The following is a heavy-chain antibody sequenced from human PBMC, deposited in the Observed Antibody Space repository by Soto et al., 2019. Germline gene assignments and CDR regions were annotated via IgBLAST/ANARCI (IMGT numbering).Heavy chain of an antibody. CDR2: MNPNSGNT. CDR1: GYAFTSYD. V-gene: IGHV1-8*01. Sequence: GPSVKGSCKASGYAFTSYDINWVRQATGQGLEWMGWMNPNSGNTGYAQKFQGRVTMTRNTSISTAYMELSSLRSEDTAVYYCARERSLRFDPWGQGTLVTVSS. J-gene: IGHJ5*02. D-gene: IGHD3-10*01. CDR3: ARERSLRFDP.